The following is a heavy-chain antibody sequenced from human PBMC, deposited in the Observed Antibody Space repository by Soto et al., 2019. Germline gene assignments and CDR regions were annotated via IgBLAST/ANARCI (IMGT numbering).Heavy chain of an antibody. D-gene: IGHD4-17*01. V-gene: IGHV1-18*01. Sequence: ASVKVSCKASGYTFTSYGISWVRQAPGQGLEWMGWISAYNGNTNYAQKLQGRVTMTTDTSTSTAYMELRSLRSDDTAVYYCASSDYGDYSAKLSTFDYWGQGTLVTVSS. CDR2: ISAYNGNT. CDR1: GYTFTSYG. J-gene: IGHJ4*02. CDR3: ASSDYGDYSAKLSTFDY.